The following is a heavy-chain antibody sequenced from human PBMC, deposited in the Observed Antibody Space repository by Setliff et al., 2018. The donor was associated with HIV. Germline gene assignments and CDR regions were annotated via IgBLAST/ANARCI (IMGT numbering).Heavy chain of an antibody. J-gene: IGHJ3*01. Sequence: KPSETLSLTCTVSGGSMNANHWSWIRQPPGKGPEWIAYIHVSGSTYFNPSLSSRVTISIDTSNNQFSLRLSSVTAADTAVYYCARTGYAFDVWGLGTMVTVS. V-gene: IGHV4-59*08. CDR3: ARTGYAFDV. CDR2: IHVSGST. CDR1: GGSMNANH.